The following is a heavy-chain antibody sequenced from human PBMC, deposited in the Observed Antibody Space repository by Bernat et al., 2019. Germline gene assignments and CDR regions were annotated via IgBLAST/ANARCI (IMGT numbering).Heavy chain of an antibody. CDR2: LSYDGTNK. CDR1: GFSFSDYN. Sequence: QVQLVESGGGVVQPGGSLRLSCAASGFSFSDYNMHWVRQAPGTGLEWVAFLSYDGTNKYYGDSVKGRFTVSRDNSKNTLYLQMNSLRSADTAVYYFARDRGVYFDYWGQGTLVTVSS. D-gene: IGHD3-10*01. J-gene: IGHJ4*02. V-gene: IGHV3-30*02. CDR3: ARDRGVYFDY.